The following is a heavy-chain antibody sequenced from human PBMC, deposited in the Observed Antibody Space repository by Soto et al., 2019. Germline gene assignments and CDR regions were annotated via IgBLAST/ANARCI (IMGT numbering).Heavy chain of an antibody. Sequence: EVQLLESGGGLVQPGGSLRLSCAASGFTFSSYAMTWVRQAPGKGLEWVSAISGSGGRTYYADSVKGRFTISRDNSKNTLYLQMNSLRAEDTAVYYCAKEEGGGYTYGYFDYWGQGTLVTVSS. V-gene: IGHV3-23*01. CDR2: ISGSGGRT. CDR3: AKEEGGGYTYGYFDY. J-gene: IGHJ4*02. D-gene: IGHD5-18*01. CDR1: GFTFSSYA.